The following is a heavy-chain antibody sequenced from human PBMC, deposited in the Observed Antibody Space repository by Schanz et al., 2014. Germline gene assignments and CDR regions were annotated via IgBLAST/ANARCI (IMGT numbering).Heavy chain of an antibody. J-gene: IGHJ4*02. V-gene: IGHV3-33*01. CDR2: IWNNGVTK. D-gene: IGHD4-17*01. CDR3: ARPRFDYGEVDY. Sequence: VQLVESGGGVVQPGRSLRLSCAASGFIFSSYGLHWVRQAPGKGLEWVAVIWNNGVTKYYADSVRGRFTISRDRFQNTLYLRMSSLRAEDTAVYYCARPRFDYGEVDYWGQGTLVTVSS. CDR1: GFIFSSYG.